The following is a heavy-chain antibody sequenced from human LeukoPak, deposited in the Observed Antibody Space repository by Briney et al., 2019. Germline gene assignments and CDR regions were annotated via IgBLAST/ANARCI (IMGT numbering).Heavy chain of an antibody. Sequence: SVKVSCKASGGTFSSYAISWVRQAPGQGLEWMGRIIPIFGTANYAQKFQGRVTITTDESTSTVYMELSSLRSEDTAVYYCARSGIAAAGTNYFDYWGQGTLVTVSS. V-gene: IGHV1-69*05. J-gene: IGHJ4*02. CDR2: IIPIFGTA. CDR3: ARSGIAAAGTNYFDY. D-gene: IGHD6-13*01. CDR1: GGTFSSYA.